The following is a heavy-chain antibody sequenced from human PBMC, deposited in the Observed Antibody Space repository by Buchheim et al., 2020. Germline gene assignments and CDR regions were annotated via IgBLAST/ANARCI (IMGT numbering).Heavy chain of an antibody. J-gene: IGHJ4*02. V-gene: IGHV3-66*02. Sequence: EMQLVESGGGLVQPGGSLRLSCAASRVTVSSTYMSWVRQAPGKGLEWVSVIYSGGSTYYADSVKGRFTISRDISNNTLYLQINSLRVEDTAVYYCARDRPGGGNDYWGQGTL. CDR1: RVTVSSTY. CDR2: IYSGGST. D-gene: IGHD4-23*01. CDR3: ARDRPGGGNDY.